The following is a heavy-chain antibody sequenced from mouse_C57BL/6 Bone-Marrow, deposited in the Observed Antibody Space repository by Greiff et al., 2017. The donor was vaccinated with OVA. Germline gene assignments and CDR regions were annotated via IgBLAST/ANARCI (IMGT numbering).Heavy chain of an antibody. J-gene: IGHJ1*03. CDR1: GYTFTSYW. CDR2: IDPNSGGT. CDR3: VHHDCGSYGYFDV. Sequence: QVQLQQPGAELVKPGASVKMSCKASGYTFTSYWMNWVKQRPGRGLEWIGRIDPNSGGTKYNEKFKSKATLTVDKPSSTAYMQLSSLTSEDSAVYCCVHHDCGSYGYFDVWGTGTTVTVSS. V-gene: IGHV1-72*01. D-gene: IGHD1-1*02.